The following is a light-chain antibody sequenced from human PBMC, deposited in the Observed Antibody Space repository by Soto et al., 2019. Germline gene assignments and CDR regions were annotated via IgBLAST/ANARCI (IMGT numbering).Light chain of an antibody. J-gene: IGLJ2*01. CDR3: NSYTNSTAVV. CDR2: EVT. V-gene: IGLV2-14*01. Sequence: QSALTQPASVSGSPGQAITISCAGTRDDIGAYDYVSWYQQHPGNASNLLVYEVTTRPSGVSDRFSGSKSGNTASLTISALQAEDEADYYCNSYTNSTAVVFGGGPKVTVL. CDR1: RDDIGAYDY.